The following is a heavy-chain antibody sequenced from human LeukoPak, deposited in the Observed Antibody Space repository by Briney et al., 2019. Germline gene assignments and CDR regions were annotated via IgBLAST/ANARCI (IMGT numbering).Heavy chain of an antibody. J-gene: IGHJ6*04. CDR1: GFNFSSYT. Sequence: GGSLRLSCAGSGFNFSSYTMQWVRQAPGKRLQWVSCIHSDGSYIYYADSVKGRFTISRDNAKNSLSLHMNSLRAEDTAVYYCARIYGSGRHPNYYYGMDVWGKGTTVTVSS. D-gene: IGHD3-10*01. CDR3: ARIYGSGRHPNYYYGMDV. CDR2: IHSDGSYI. V-gene: IGHV3-21*01.